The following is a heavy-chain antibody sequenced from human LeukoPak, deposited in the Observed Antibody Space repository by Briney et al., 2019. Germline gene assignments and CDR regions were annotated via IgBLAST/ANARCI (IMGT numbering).Heavy chain of an antibody. V-gene: IGHV3-74*01. J-gene: IGHJ5*02. CDR1: GFTFSSYW. CDR3: ARDRSVVVPAAMSGFDP. Sequence: GGSLRLSCAASGFTFSSYWMHWVRQAPGKGLVWVSRIDTDGSSATYADSVKGRFTISRDNSKNTLYLQMNSLRAEDTAVYYCARDRSVVVPAAMSGFDPWGQGTLVTVSS. D-gene: IGHD2-2*01. CDR2: IDTDGSSA.